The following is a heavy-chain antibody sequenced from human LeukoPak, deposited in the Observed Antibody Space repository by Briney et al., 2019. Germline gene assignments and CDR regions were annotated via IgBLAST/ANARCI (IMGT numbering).Heavy chain of an antibody. V-gene: IGHV4-38-2*02. CDR3: ARDLGYYYGSGSYYHDAFDI. J-gene: IGHJ3*02. Sequence: SETLSLTCTVSGYSISSGYYWGWIRQPPGKGLEWIGSIYHSGSTYYNPSLKSRVTISVDTSKNQFSLKLSSVTAADTAVYYCARDLGYYYGSGSYYHDAFDIWGQGTMVTVSS. CDR1: GYSISSGYY. CDR2: IYHSGST. D-gene: IGHD3-10*01.